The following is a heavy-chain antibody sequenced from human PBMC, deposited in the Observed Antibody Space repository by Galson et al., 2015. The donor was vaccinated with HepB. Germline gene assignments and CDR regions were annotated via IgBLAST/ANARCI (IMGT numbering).Heavy chain of an antibody. CDR1: GFTFSDSS. J-gene: IGHJ6*03. CDR3: AKGVTIFGVVKSYHYFLDV. Sequence: SLRLSCAASGFTFSDSSMHWVRQAPGKGLEWVTLISYDGSSKYYADSVKGRFTISRDNSKNTVYLQMNSLRAEDTAVYYCAKGVTIFGVVKSYHYFLDVWGRGTTVTVSS. V-gene: IGHV3-30*18. D-gene: IGHD3-3*01. CDR2: ISYDGSSK.